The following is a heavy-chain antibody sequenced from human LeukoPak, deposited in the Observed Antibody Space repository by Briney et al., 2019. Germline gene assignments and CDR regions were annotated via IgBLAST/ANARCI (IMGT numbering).Heavy chain of an antibody. D-gene: IGHD3-22*01. CDR2: IYTSGST. CDR1: GGSFSGYY. J-gene: IGHJ5*02. V-gene: IGHV4-59*10. CDR3: ARNHDSSGYWLPSNWFDP. Sequence: SETLSLTCAVYGGSFSGYYWSWIRQPAGKGLEWIGRIYTSGSTNYNPSLKSRVTMSVDTSKNQFSLKLSSVTAADTAVYYCARNHDSSGYWLPSNWFDPWGQGTLVTVSS.